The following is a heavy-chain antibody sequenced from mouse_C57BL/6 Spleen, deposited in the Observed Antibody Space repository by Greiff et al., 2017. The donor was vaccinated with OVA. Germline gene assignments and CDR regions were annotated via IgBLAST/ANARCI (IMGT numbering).Heavy chain of an antibody. Sequence: EVQLQESGAELVRPGASVKLSCTASGFNIKDDYMHWVKQRPEQGLEWIGWIDPENGDTEYASKFQGKATITADTSSNTAYLQLSSLTSEDTAVDYCTTLITTVVAPGWGQGTTLTVSS. CDR1: GFNIKDDY. CDR2: IDPENGDT. J-gene: IGHJ2*01. CDR3: TTLITTVVAPG. V-gene: IGHV14-4*01. D-gene: IGHD1-1*01.